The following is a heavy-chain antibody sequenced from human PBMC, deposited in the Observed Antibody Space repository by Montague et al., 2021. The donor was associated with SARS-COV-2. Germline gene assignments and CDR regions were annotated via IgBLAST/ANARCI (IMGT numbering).Heavy chain of an antibody. CDR2: TYYRSKWYS. CDR3: VRYSGWFYFDF. Sequence: CAISGDSVSSNSVAWSWIRQSPSVSLEWLGRTYYRSKWYSDYAPSVRGRLTVNPDASKNEFSLELNYVTPEDTAVYYCVRYSGWFYFDFWGQGNLVTVSS. CDR1: GDSVSSNSVA. D-gene: IGHD6-19*01. V-gene: IGHV6-1*01. J-gene: IGHJ4*02.